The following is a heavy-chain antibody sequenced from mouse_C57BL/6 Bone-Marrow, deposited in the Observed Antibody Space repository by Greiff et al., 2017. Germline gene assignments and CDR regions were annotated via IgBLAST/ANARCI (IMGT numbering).Heavy chain of an antibody. CDR3: AREDGYYHYAMDY. V-gene: IGHV1-59*01. Sequence: VQLQQPGAELVRPGTSVKLSCKASGYTFTSYWMHWVKQRPGQGLEWIGVIDPSDSYTNYNQKFKGKATLTVDTSSSTAYMQLSSLTSEDSAVYYCAREDGYYHYAMDYWGQGTSVTVSS. D-gene: IGHD2-3*01. J-gene: IGHJ4*01. CDR2: IDPSDSYT. CDR1: GYTFTSYW.